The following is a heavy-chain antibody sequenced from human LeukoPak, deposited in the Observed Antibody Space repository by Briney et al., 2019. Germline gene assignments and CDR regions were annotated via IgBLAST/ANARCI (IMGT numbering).Heavy chain of an antibody. CDR3: ARGLVPAAIRGWFNP. CDR2: ISTSGST. Sequence: SETLSLTCTVSGGSISSYYWSWIRQPAGKGLEWIGRISTSGSTNYNPSLKSRVTISVDTSKNQFSLKLSSVTAADTAVYYCARGLVPAAIRGWFNPWGQGTLVTVSS. CDR1: GGSISSYY. V-gene: IGHV4-4*07. J-gene: IGHJ5*02. D-gene: IGHD2-2*01.